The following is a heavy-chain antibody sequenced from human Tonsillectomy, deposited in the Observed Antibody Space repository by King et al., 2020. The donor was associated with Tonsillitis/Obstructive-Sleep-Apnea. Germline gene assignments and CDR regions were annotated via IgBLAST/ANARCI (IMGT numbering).Heavy chain of an antibody. Sequence: VQLQQWGAGLLKPSETLSLTCAVYGGSFSGYYWSWIRQPPGKGLEWIGEINHSGSTNYNPSLKSRVTISVDTTKNQFSLKLSSVTAADTARYYCATLYCSSTSCHHGGNWFDPWGQGTLVTVSS. D-gene: IGHD2-2*01. V-gene: IGHV4-34*01. CDR1: GGSFSGYY. J-gene: IGHJ5*02. CDR2: INHSGST. CDR3: ATLYCSSTSCHHGGNWFDP.